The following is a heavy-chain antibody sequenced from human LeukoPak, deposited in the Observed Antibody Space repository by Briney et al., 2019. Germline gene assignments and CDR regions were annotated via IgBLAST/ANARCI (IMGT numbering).Heavy chain of an antibody. J-gene: IGHJ4*02. CDR1: GYTFSSPD. Sequence: ASVKVSCKASGYTFSSPDISWVRGAPGQGLEWMGWIRVHNGITNYAQKFQGRVTMTTDTSTYTAYMELRSLRSDDTAVYYCARDLGGSGSYFGQGTLVTVSS. D-gene: IGHD1-26*01. CDR2: IRVHNGIT. V-gene: IGHV1-18*01. CDR3: ARDLGGSGSY.